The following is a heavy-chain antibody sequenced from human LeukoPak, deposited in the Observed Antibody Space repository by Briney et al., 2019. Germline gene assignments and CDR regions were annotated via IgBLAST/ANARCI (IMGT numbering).Heavy chain of an antibody. J-gene: IGHJ5*02. CDR2: ISYDGSNK. Sequence: GGSLRLSCAASGFTFSSYSMNWVRQAPGKGLEWVAVISYDGSNKYYADSVKGRFTISRDNAKSSLYLQMNYLRVEDTALYYCARDARDMRDCSGDNCYSWFDPWGQGTLVTVSS. D-gene: IGHD2-15*01. CDR1: GFTFSSYS. CDR3: ARDARDMRDCSGDNCYSWFDP. V-gene: IGHV3-30*03.